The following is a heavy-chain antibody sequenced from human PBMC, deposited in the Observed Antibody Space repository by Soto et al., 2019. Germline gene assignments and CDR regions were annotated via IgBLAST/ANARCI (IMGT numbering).Heavy chain of an antibody. CDR1: GFTFSSYW. Sequence: GGSLRLSCAASGFTFSSYWMHWVRQAPGKGLVWVSRINSDGSSTSYADSVKGRFTNSRDNAKNTLYLKMNSLRAEDTAVYYCARDKSAGFLGGDVPYYYYMDVWGKGTTVTVSS. V-gene: IGHV3-74*01. CDR3: ARDKSAGFLGGDVPYYYYMDV. J-gene: IGHJ6*03. D-gene: IGHD3-16*01. CDR2: INSDGSST.